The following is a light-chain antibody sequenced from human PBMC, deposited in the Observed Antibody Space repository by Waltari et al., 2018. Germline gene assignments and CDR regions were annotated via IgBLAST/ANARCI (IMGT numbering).Light chain of an antibody. Sequence: DIQMTQSPSSLSASVGDRVTITCQASQDISNYLNWYQQKPGKAPKLLIYDASNLETGVPSRFSGSGSATDVTFTIRSLRPEDIATYCCQQYDSLPYTFGQGTKLDIK. CDR2: DAS. V-gene: IGKV1-33*01. J-gene: IGKJ2*01. CDR3: QQYDSLPYT. CDR1: QDISNY.